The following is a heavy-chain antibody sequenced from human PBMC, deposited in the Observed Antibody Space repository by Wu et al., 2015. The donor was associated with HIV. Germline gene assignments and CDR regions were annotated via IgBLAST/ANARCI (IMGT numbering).Heavy chain of an antibody. V-gene: IGHV1-69*12. J-gene: IGHJ4*02. D-gene: IGHD6-13*01. CDR1: GGTFSSYA. CDR3: ASDGESGIAAAHPY. CDR2: IIPIFGTA. Sequence: VQLVQSGAEMKKPGSSVKLSCKASGGTFSSYAISWVRQAPGQGLEWMGGIIPIFGTANYAQKFQGRVTITADESTSTAYMELSSLRSEDTAVYYCASDGESGIAAAHPYWGQGTLVTVSS.